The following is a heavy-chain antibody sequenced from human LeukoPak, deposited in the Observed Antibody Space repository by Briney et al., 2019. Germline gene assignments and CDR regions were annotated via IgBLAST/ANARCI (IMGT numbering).Heavy chain of an antibody. CDR2: ISAYNGNT. V-gene: IGHV1-18*04. Sequence: GASVKVSCKASGYTFTSYGISCVRQAPGHGLEWMGWISAYNGNTNYAQKLQGRVTMPTDTSTRTAYMELRRLRSDETGVYYCARDRGILPGYLPNDYWGQGTLVTVSS. D-gene: IGHD3-9*01. CDR3: ARDRGILPGYLPNDY. CDR1: GYTFTSYG. J-gene: IGHJ4*02.